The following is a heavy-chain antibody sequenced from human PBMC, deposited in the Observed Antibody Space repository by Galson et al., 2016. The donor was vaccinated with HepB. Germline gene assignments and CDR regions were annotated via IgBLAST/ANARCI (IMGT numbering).Heavy chain of an antibody. CDR2: IWYDGSNK. CDR1: GFSFTNAW. V-gene: IGHV3-33*08. D-gene: IGHD3-10*01. Sequence: SLRLSCAASGFSFTNAWMFWVRQAPGKGLEWVAVIWYDGSNKSYADSVKGRFTISRDNAKNTLSLQMNSLRVEDTAVYYCHVWFGESRYGVDVWGQGTTVTVSS. CDR3: HVWFGESRYGVDV. J-gene: IGHJ6*02.